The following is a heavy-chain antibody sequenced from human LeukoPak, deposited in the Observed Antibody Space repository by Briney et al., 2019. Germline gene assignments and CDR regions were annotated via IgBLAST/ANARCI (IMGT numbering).Heavy chain of an antibody. D-gene: IGHD6-19*01. V-gene: IGHV1-69*13. Sequence: SVKVSCKASGGTFSSYAISWVRQAPGQGLEWMGGIIPIFGTANYAQKFQGRVTITADESTSTAYTELSSLRSEDTAVYCCARDLAYSSGWYHWYFDLWGRGTLVTVSS. CDR3: ARDLAYSSGWYHWYFDL. J-gene: IGHJ2*01. CDR2: IIPIFGTA. CDR1: GGTFSSYA.